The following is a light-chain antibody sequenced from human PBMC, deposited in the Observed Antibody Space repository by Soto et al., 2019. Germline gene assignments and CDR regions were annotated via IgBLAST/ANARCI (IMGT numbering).Light chain of an antibody. J-gene: IGKJ4*01. CDR1: QSITTF. Sequence: DIQMTQSPSTLSASIGDRGTITCRASQSITTFLAWYQQKPGKAPQILIYDASKLEPGVPSRLSGGGSGTEFTLTISSLQPDDFATYYCQQYSTDPLTFGGGTKVDIK. CDR3: QQYSTDPLT. V-gene: IGKV1-5*01. CDR2: DAS.